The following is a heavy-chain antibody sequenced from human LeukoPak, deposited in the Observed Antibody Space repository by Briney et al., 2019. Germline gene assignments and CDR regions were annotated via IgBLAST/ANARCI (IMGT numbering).Heavy chain of an antibody. CDR1: GFTFSSYG. V-gene: IGHV3-30*18. Sequence: PGRSLRLSCAASGFTFSSYGMHWVRQAPGKGLEWVAVISYDGSNKYYADSVKGRFTISRDNSKNTLYLQMNSLRAEDTAVYYCAKAPSYYYDSSGYYYYYGMDVWGQGTTVTVSS. CDR2: ISYDGSNK. D-gene: IGHD3-22*01. J-gene: IGHJ6*02. CDR3: AKAPSYYYDSSGYYYYYGMDV.